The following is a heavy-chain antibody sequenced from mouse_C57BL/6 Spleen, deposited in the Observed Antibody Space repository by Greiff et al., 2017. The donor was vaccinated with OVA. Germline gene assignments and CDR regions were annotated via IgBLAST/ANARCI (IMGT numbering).Heavy chain of an antibody. J-gene: IGHJ2*01. CDR1: GYTFTSYW. CDR3: ARGDSNYSYFDY. CDR2: IDPSDSYT. Sequence: QVQLQQPGAELVMPGASVKLSCKASGYTFTSYWMHWVKQRPGQGLEWIGEIDPSDSYTNYNQKFKGKSTLTVDKSSSTAYMQLSSLTSEDSAVYYCARGDSNYSYFDYWGQGTTLTVSS. D-gene: IGHD2-5*01. V-gene: IGHV1-69*01.